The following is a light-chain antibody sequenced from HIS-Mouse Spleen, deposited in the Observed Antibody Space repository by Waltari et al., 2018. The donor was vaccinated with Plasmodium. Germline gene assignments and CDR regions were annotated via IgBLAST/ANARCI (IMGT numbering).Light chain of an antibody. Sequence: EIVLTQSPGTLSLSPGERATLSCRARQSVSISYLAWYQQKPGQAPRLLILGASSRATGIPDRFSGSGSGTDFTLTISRLEPEDFAVYYCQQYGSSPITFGQGTRLEVK. CDR2: GAS. CDR3: QQYGSSPIT. CDR1: QSVSISY. J-gene: IGKJ5*01. V-gene: IGKV3-20*01.